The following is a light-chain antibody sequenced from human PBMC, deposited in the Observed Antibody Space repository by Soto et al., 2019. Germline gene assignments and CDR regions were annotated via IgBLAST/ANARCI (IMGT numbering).Light chain of an antibody. V-gene: IGLV1-44*01. CDR3: AAWDDSLNGLYV. CDR1: SSNIGINT. CDR2: TDN. Sequence: QSVLTQPPSASGTPGQRVTISCSRSSSNIGINTVNWYQQVPGTAPKLLIYTDNQRPSGVPDRFSGSKSGTSASLAISGLQSEDEADYYCAAWDDSLNGLYVFGTGTQLTVL. J-gene: IGLJ1*01.